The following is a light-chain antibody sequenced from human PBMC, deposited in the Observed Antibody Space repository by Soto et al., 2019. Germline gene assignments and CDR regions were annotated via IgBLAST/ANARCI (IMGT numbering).Light chain of an antibody. CDR2: EVS. J-gene: IGKJ5*01. CDR1: QSLLHITGETF. V-gene: IGKV2D-29*02. CDR3: MQSTQLAPT. Sequence: DVVMTQTPLSLSVAPGQPASISCKSSQSLLHITGETFLFWYLQKPGQSPQLLIYEVSTRVSGVPDRFRGSGSGTDFTLAISRVETDDVGLYYCMQSTQLAPTFGQGTRLGIE.